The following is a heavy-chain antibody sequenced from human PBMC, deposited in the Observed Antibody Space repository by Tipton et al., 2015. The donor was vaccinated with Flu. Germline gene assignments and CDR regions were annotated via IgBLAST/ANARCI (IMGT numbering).Heavy chain of an antibody. V-gene: IGHV4-59*08. CDR1: GGSISSYY. CDR2: IYYSGST. D-gene: IGHD5-24*01. CDR3: ARHYHGYKMLDAFDI. Sequence: TLSLTCTVSGGSISSYYWSWIRQPPGKGLEWIGYIYYSGSTNYNPSLKSRVTISVDTSKNQFSLKLSSVTAADTAVYYCARHYHGYKMLDAFDIWGQGTMVTVSS. J-gene: IGHJ3*02.